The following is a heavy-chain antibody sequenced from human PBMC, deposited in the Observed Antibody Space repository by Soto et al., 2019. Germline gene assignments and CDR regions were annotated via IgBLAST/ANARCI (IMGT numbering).Heavy chain of an antibody. J-gene: IGHJ4*02. Sequence: GGSLRLSCAASGFTFSSYAMSWVRQAPGKGLEWVSAISGSGGSTCYADSVKGRFTISRDNSKNTLYLQMNTLRAEDTAVYYCAKGQFGELKLWGQGTLVTVSS. D-gene: IGHD3-10*01. CDR3: AKGQFGELKL. CDR2: ISGSGGST. V-gene: IGHV3-23*01. CDR1: GFTFSSYA.